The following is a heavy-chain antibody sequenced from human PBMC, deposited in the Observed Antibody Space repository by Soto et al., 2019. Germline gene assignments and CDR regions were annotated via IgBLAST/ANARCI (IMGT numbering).Heavy chain of an antibody. V-gene: IGHV4-34*01. J-gene: IGHJ4*02. CDR3: ARGVWTYYYDSSGYKW. CDR2: INHSGST. Sequence: QVQLQQWGAGLLKPSETLSLTCAVYGGSFSGYYWSWIRQPPGKGLEWFGEINHSGSTNYNPSLKSRVTISVDTSKNQFSLRLSSVTAADTAVYYCARGVWTYYYDSSGYKWWGQGTLVTVSS. CDR1: GGSFSGYY. D-gene: IGHD3-22*01.